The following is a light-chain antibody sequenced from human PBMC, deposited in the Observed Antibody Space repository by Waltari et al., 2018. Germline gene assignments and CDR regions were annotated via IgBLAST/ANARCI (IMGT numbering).Light chain of an antibody. CDR3: QQYKNYWT. CDR2: KTS. J-gene: IGKJ1*01. V-gene: IGKV1-5*03. Sequence: DIQMTQSPSTLSASVGDRVTIPCRASQSVSDWLAWYQQKPGKAPTLLIYKTSTLESGVPSRFSGIGSGTEFTLTISSLQPDDFATYYCQQYKNYWTFGQGTKVEIK. CDR1: QSVSDW.